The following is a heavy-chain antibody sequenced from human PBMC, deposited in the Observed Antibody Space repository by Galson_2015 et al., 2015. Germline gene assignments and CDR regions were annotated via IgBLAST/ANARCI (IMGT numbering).Heavy chain of an antibody. D-gene: IGHD3-16*01. J-gene: IGHJ5*02. Sequence: SLRLSCAASGLTFSSYAMSWVRQAPGKGLEWVSAISGSGGSTYYADSVKGRFTISRDNSKNTLYLQMNSLRAEDTAVYYCAKDWGYPWAVERWFDPWGQGTLVTVSS. CDR1: GLTFSSYA. V-gene: IGHV3-23*01. CDR3: AKDWGYPWAVERWFDP. CDR2: ISGSGGST.